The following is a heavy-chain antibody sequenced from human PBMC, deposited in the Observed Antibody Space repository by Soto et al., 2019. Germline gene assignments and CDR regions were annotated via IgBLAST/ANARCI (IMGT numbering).Heavy chain of an antibody. Sequence: SETLSLTCAVYGGSFSGYYWSWSRQPPGKGLEWMGESNHSGSTNYNPPLKSRVTISVDTSKHQFSLKLSSVTAADTAVYYCARELRQQLVLFDYWGQGTLVTVSS. CDR1: GGSFSGYY. CDR3: ARELRQQLVLFDY. CDR2: SNHSGST. J-gene: IGHJ4*02. D-gene: IGHD6-13*01. V-gene: IGHV4-34*01.